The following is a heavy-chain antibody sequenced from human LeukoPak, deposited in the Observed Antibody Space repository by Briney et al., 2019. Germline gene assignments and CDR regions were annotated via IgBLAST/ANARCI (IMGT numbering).Heavy chain of an antibody. J-gene: IGHJ5*02. D-gene: IGHD3-22*01. V-gene: IGHV4-59*08. CDR3: AGLFPTYYYDSSGYLEQP. CDR1: GGSISSYY. CDR2: IYYSGST. Sequence: SETLSLTCTVSGGSISSYYWSWIRQPPGKGLEWIGYIYYSGSTNYNPSLKSRVTISVDTSKNQFSLKLSSVTAADTAVYYCAGLFPTYYYDSSGYLEQPWGQGTLVTVSS.